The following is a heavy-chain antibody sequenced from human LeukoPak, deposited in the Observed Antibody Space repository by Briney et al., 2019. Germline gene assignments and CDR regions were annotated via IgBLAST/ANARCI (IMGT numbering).Heavy chain of an antibody. D-gene: IGHD4-23*01. CDR1: GFTVSSNY. CDR2: IYSGGST. Sequence: GGSLRLSCAASGFTVSSNYMSWVRQAPGKGLEWVSVIYSGGSTYYADSVKGRFTISRDNSKNTLYLQMNSLRAEDTAVYYCARNAPYGGNSDFDYWGQGTLVTVSS. CDR3: ARNAPYGGNSDFDY. V-gene: IGHV3-66*02. J-gene: IGHJ4*02.